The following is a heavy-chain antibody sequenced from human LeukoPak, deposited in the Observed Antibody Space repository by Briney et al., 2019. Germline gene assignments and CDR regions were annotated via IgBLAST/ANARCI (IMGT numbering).Heavy chain of an antibody. J-gene: IGHJ3*02. CDR1: GCTFSCSA. Sequence: GGSLRLSCAASGCTFSCSAIPWVRQASGEGLEWVGRIRSKVNSYATAYAASVKGRFTISRDDSENTAYLQMNSLKTEDTAVYYCARPGPDAFDIWGQGTIVTVSS. CDR3: ARPGPDAFDI. CDR2: IRSKVNSYAT. V-gene: IGHV3-73*01.